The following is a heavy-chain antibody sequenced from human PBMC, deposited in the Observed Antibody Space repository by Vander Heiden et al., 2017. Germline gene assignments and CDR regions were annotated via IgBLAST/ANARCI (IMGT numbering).Heavy chain of an antibody. J-gene: IGHJ4*02. D-gene: IGHD3-22*01. CDR1: GGTFSSYA. V-gene: IGHV1-69*10. CDR3: ARDRPAYYYDSSGYFDY. CDR2: IIPILGIA. Sequence: QVQLVQSGAAVKKPGSSVKVSCKASGGTFSSYAISWVRQAPGQGLEWMGGIIPILGIANYAQKFQGRVTITADKSTSTAYMELSSLRSEDTAVYYCARDRPAYYYDSSGYFDYWGQGTLVTVSS.